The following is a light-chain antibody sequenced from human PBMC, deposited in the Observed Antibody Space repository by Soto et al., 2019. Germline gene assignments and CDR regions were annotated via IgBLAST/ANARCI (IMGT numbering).Light chain of an antibody. CDR2: GAS. CDR3: RQYGSSPSYT. V-gene: IGKV3-20*01. CDR1: QSVSSSSY. Sequence: EIVLTQSPGTLSLSPGERATLSCRASQSVSSSSYLAWYQQKPGQAPRLLIYGASSRATGIPHTFSGSGSATDSTLTITRLEPEDFAVYYCRQYGSSPSYTFGQGTKLEIK. J-gene: IGKJ2*01.